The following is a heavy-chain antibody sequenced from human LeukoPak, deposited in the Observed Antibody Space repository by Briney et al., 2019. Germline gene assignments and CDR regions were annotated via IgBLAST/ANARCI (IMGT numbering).Heavy chain of an antibody. V-gene: IGHV4-31*02. D-gene: IGHD4-17*01. CDR3: ARSGTVTTWNY. J-gene: IGHJ4*02. CDR2: IYYSGTT. Sequence: WIRQHPGKGLEWIGCIYYSGTTYYHPSLTSRVAISVDTSKNQFSLKLSSVTAADTAVYYCARSGTVTTWNYWGQGTLVTVSS.